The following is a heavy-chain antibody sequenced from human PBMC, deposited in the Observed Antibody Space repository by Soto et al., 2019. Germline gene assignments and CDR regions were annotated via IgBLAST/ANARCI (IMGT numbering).Heavy chain of an antibody. CDR2: IYYSGST. J-gene: IGHJ4*02. D-gene: IGHD3-22*01. V-gene: IGHV4-31*03. Sequence: NPSETLSLTCTVSGGSISSSGYYWNWIRQHPGKGLEWIGYIYYSGSTYYNPSLKSRVTISLATSMNQFSLKLSSVTAADTAVYFCARDSSGYYYFDSWGQGTLVTVSS. CDR1: GGSISSSGYY. CDR3: ARDSSGYYYFDS.